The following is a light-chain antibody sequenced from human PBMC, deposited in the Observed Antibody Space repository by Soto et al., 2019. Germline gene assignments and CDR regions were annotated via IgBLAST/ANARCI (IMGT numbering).Light chain of an antibody. Sequence: EIVMTQSPATLSVSPGERVTLSCRASQSVSQSVSSKLAWYQQKPGQAPRLLISGASTRATGVPARFSGSGSGTDFTLTISRLEPEDFAVYYCQQYGSSPRTFGQGTKVDIK. CDR3: QQYGSSPRT. CDR1: QSVSQSVSSK. V-gene: IGKV3-20*01. CDR2: GAS. J-gene: IGKJ1*01.